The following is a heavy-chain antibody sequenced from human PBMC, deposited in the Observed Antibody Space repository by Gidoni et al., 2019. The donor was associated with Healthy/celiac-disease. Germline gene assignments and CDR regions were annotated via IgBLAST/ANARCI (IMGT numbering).Heavy chain of an antibody. CDR2: ISAYNGNT. J-gene: IGHJ4*02. CDR1: GYTFTSYG. D-gene: IGHD6-19*01. Sequence: QVQLVQSGAEVKKPGASVKVSCKASGYTFTSYGISWVRQAPGQGLEWMGWISAYNGNTNYAQKLQGRVTMTTDTSTSTAYMELRSLRSDDTAVYYCASSPTPGVAGTGHLPFDYWGQGTLVTVSS. CDR3: ASSPTPGVAGTGHLPFDY. V-gene: IGHV1-18*01.